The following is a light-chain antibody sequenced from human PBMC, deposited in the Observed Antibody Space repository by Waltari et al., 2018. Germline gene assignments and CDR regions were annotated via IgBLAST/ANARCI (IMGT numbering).Light chain of an antibody. V-gene: IGLV2-14*03. CDR1: SSDVGGYNT. CDR2: DVS. Sequence: QSALTQPASVSGSPGQSITISCTGTSSDVGGYNTLSWYQQHPGKAPKLMIYDVSNRPSGVSNRFSGSKSGNTASLTISGLQAEDEADYYCSSYTRSSTLEVFGTGTKVTVL. J-gene: IGLJ1*01. CDR3: SSYTRSSTLEV.